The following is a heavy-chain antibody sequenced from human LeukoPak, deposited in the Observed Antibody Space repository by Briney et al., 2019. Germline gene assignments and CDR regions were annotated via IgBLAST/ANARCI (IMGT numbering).Heavy chain of an antibody. J-gene: IGHJ4*02. Sequence: GGSLRLSCAASGFTFDDYGMSWVRQAPGKGLEWVSGINWNGGSTGYADSVKGRFTISRDNAKNSLYLQMNSLRAEDTAVYYCARDLSPRYSSGWYDGGDYWGQGTLVTVSS. D-gene: IGHD6-19*01. V-gene: IGHV3-20*04. CDR2: INWNGGST. CDR1: GFTFDDYG. CDR3: ARDLSPRYSSGWYDGGDY.